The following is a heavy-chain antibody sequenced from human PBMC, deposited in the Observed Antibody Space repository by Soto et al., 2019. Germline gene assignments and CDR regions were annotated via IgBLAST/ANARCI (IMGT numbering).Heavy chain of an antibody. Sequence: SETLSLTCTVSGGSISSYYWSWIRQPPGKGLEWIGYIYYSGSTNYNPSLKSRVTISVDTSKNQFSLKLSSVTAADTAVYYCARGGWYLAEGNWFDPWGQGTLVTVSS. V-gene: IGHV4-59*01. D-gene: IGHD6-19*01. CDR3: ARGGWYLAEGNWFDP. J-gene: IGHJ5*02. CDR1: GGSISSYY. CDR2: IYYSGST.